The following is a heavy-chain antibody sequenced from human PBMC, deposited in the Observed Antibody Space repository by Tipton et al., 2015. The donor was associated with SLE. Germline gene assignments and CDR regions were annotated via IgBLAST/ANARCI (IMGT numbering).Heavy chain of an antibody. J-gene: IGHJ4*02. Sequence: GSLRLSCAASGFTFSSYEMNWVRQAPGKGLEWVSYISSSGSTIYYADSVKGRFTISRDNAKNSLYLQMNSLRAEDTAVYYCARKRNDFWSAYFDYWGQGTLVTVSS. CDR2: ISSSGSTI. D-gene: IGHD3-3*01. CDR1: GFTFSSYE. CDR3: ARKRNDFWSAYFDY. V-gene: IGHV3-48*03.